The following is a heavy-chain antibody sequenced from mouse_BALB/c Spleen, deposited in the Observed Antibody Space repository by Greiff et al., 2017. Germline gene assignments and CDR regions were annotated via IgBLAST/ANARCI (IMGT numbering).Heavy chain of an antibody. CDR1: GYSITSGYY. CDR3: ARDYRYDGFYAMDY. Sequence: EVQLQESGPGLVKPSQSLSLTCSVTGYSITSGYYWNWIRQFPGNKLEWMGYISYDGSNNYNPSLKNRISITRDTSKNQFFLKLNSVTTEDTATYYCARDYRYDGFYAMDYWGQGTSVTVSS. D-gene: IGHD2-14*01. J-gene: IGHJ4*01. V-gene: IGHV3-6*02. CDR2: ISYDGSN.